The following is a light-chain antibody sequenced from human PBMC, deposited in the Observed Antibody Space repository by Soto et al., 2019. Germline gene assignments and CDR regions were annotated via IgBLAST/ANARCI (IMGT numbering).Light chain of an antibody. CDR3: QQHYSTPLT. J-gene: IGKJ5*01. V-gene: IGKV4-1*01. CDR2: GAS. Sequence: DIVLTQSPDSLAVSLGERATINCKPSQSVLYSSNNKNYFVWYQQKPGQPPKLLISGASTRESGVPDRFSGSGSGTDFTLTISSLQAEDVAVYYCQQHYSTPLTFGQGTRLEIK. CDR1: QSVLYSSNNKNY.